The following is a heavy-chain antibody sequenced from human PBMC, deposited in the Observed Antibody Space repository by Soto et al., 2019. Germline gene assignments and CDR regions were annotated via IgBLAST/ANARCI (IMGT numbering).Heavy chain of an antibody. D-gene: IGHD2-2*01. CDR1: GYSFMKYG. Sequence: SVKGSCRGFGYSFMKYGINWVRQAPVQGLEWVGWISPYSGYTHSAQKFHGRLTLTTDTAASTAYMELRILRSADTALYYCAREASVLIPAAQPSRFDSWGQGTLITVSS. CDR2: ISPYSGYT. CDR3: AREASVLIPAAQPSRFDS. J-gene: IGHJ4*02. V-gene: IGHV1-18*01.